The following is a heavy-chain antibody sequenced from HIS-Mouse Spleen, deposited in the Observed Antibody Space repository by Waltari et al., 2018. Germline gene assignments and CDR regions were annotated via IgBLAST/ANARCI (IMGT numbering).Heavy chain of an antibody. J-gene: IGHJ4*02. CDR3: AKDLRPAYSSSPYFDY. D-gene: IGHD6-6*01. V-gene: IGHV3-9*01. Sequence: EVQLVESGGGLVQPGRSLRLSCAASGFTFDEYALHWVRQAPGKGLEWVSGISWNSGSIGYADSVKGRFTISRDNAKNSLYLQMNSLRAEDTALYYCAKDLRPAYSSSPYFDYWGQGTLVTVSS. CDR1: GFTFDEYA. CDR2: ISWNSGSI.